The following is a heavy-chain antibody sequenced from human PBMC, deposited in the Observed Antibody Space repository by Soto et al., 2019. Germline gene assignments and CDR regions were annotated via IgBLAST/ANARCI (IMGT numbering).Heavy chain of an antibody. CDR3: AREGDSSGWLLEYFDL. Sequence: QVQLVQSGAEVKKPGSSVKVSCKASGGTFSSYTISWVRQAPGQGLEWMGRIIPILGIANYAQKFQGRVTITADKSTSTDYMELSSLRSEDTAVYYCAREGDSSGWLLEYFDLWGRGTLVTVSS. CDR1: GGTFSSYT. J-gene: IGHJ2*01. CDR2: IIPILGIA. D-gene: IGHD6-19*01. V-gene: IGHV1-69*08.